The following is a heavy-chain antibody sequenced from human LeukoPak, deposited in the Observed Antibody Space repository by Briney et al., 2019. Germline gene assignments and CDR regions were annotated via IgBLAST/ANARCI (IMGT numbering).Heavy chain of an antibody. CDR1: GYTFTNYF. V-gene: IGHV1-46*01. CDR3: ARDQDPYYFDY. J-gene: IGHJ4*02. CDR2: INPSGGST. Sequence: ASVKVSCKASGYTFTNYFMHWVRQAPGQGLEWMGIINPSGGSTTYAPKFQGRVTMARDTSTSTVYLELSSLRSEDTAVYYCARDQDPYYFDYWGQGTLVTVSS.